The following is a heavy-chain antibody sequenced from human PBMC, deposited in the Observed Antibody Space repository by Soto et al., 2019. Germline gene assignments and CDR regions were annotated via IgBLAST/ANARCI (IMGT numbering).Heavy chain of an antibody. CDR1: SGSIFTTNW. CDR3: ARKPDVATAKVGGGYVFDV. V-gene: IGHV4-4*02. J-gene: IGHJ3*01. D-gene: IGHD3-16*01. CDR2: IYHSGSP. Sequence: QVQLQESGPGLVKPSGTLSLTCAASSGSIFTTNWWSWVRQSPGRGLQWIGDIYHSGSPKYNPSLKSRVSISIDKSKARFFLNLTSVTAADTAVYSCARKPDVATAKVGGGYVFDVWGQGTMVTVSS.